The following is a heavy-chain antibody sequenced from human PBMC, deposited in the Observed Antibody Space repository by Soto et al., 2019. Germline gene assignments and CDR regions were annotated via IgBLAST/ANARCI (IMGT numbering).Heavy chain of an antibody. D-gene: IGHD5-12*01. CDR3: AKDSGYGGYDVYDYYYGMDV. CDR1: GFTFSLYG. V-gene: IGHV3-30*18. Sequence: QVQLVESGGGVVQPGRSLRLSCAASGFTFSLYGMHWVRQAPGKGLEWVAVTSYDGSNKYYADSVKGRFTISRDNSKNTLYLQMNSLRVEDTAVYYCAKDSGYGGYDVYDYYYGMDVWGQGTTVTVSS. CDR2: TSYDGSNK. J-gene: IGHJ6*02.